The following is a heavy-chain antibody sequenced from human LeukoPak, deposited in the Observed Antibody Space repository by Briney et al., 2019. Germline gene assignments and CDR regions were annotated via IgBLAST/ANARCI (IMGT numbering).Heavy chain of an antibody. CDR1: GYTFTGYY. CDR2: INPNSGGT. J-gene: IGHJ6*03. CDR3: ARGRGSSIAARYYYYYYMDV. D-gene: IGHD6-6*01. V-gene: IGHV1-2*02. Sequence: ASVTVSCKASGYTFTGYYMHWVRQAPGQGLEWMGWINPNSGGTNYAQKFQGRVTMTRDTSISTAYMELSRLRSDDTAVYYCARGRGSSIAARYYYYYYMDVWGKGTTVTVSS.